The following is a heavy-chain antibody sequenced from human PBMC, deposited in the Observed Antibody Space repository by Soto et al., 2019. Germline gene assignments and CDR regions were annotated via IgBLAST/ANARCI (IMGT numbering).Heavy chain of an antibody. J-gene: IGHJ5*02. CDR3: VRGKDQYNTLTYRYYDQ. CDR1: GFTCSRYW. CDR2: INSDGSMT. D-gene: IGHD1-20*01. Sequence: GGSLRLSCAASGFTCSRYWMHWVRQAPGEGLMWVSRINSDGSMTSYADSVKGRFTISRDNAKNTVYLHMSSLRAEDTARYYCVRGKDQYNTLTYRYYDQWGQGTLVTVSS. V-gene: IGHV3-74*01.